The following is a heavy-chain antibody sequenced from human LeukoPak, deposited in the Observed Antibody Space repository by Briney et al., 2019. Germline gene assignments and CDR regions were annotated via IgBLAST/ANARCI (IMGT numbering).Heavy chain of an antibody. D-gene: IGHD6-13*01. CDR3: AKDHSSSWYGEYYFDY. J-gene: IGHJ4*02. CDR2: IRYDGSNK. CDR1: GFTFSSYG. V-gene: IGHV3-30*02. Sequence: GGSLRLSCAASGFTFSSYGMHWVRQAPGKGLEWVAFIRYDGSNKYYADSVKGRFTIPRDNSKNTLYLQMNSLRAEDTAVYYCAKDHSSSWYGEYYFDYWGQGTLVTVSS.